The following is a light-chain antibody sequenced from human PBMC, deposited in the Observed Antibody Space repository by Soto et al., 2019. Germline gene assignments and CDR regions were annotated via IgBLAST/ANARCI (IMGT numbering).Light chain of an antibody. V-gene: IGLV2-8*01. J-gene: IGLJ3*02. CDR1: SSDVGGYNH. CDR2: AVS. Sequence: QSALPQPPSASGSPGQSVTISCTGTSSDVGGYNHVSWYQQHPGKAPKLMIYAVSKRPSGVPDRFSGSKSGNTASLTVSGLQAEDEADYYCRSYAGNKNWVFGGGTKLTVL. CDR3: RSYAGNKNWV.